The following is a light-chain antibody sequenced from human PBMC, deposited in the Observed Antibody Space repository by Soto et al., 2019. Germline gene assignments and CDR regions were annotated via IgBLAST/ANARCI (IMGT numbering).Light chain of an antibody. V-gene: IGLV6-57*03. CDR3: QSYDSSFAV. CDR1: SGSIASNY. J-gene: IGLJ7*01. CDR2: EDN. Sequence: NFMLTQPHSVSESPGKTVTISCTRSSGSIASNYVQWYQQRPGSAPTTVIYEDNQRPSGVPDRFSGSIDSSSNSASLTISGLKTEDEADYYGQSYDSSFAVFGGGTQLTVL.